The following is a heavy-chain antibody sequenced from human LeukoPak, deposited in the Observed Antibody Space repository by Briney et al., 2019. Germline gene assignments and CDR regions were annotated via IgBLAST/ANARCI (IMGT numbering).Heavy chain of an antibody. J-gene: IGHJ5*02. V-gene: IGHV3-23*01. Sequence: GGSLRLSCAASGLHFSGTAMSWVRQAPGKGLEWVSAISHDGMNAYYADSVKGRFSISRDNSKKTVSLEMSSLTAADTGVYYCAKDGAQYSSGPECDPRGQGALVTVSP. CDR2: ISHDGMNA. CDR1: GLHFSGTA. D-gene: IGHD6-19*01. CDR3: AKDGAQYSSGPECDP.